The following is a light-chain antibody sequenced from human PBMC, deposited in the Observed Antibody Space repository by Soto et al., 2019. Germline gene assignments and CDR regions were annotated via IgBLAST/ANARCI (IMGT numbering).Light chain of an antibody. CDR3: QQFSSSPLT. CDR1: QTVRNNY. Sequence: ELVMTQSPGTLSLSPGERATLSCRAIQTVRNNYSAWYQQLPVQAPRLLLYEASSRATGIPDRCSGGGSVTDFTLTISSLEADEFLVYYCQQFSSSPLTFGGGTKVEIK. J-gene: IGKJ4*02. CDR2: EAS. V-gene: IGKV3-20*01.